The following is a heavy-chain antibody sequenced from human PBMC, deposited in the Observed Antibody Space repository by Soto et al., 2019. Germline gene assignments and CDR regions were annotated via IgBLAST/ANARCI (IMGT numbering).Heavy chain of an antibody. CDR2: ISGYNGNT. V-gene: IGHV1-18*01. CDR1: GYTFTSYG. CDR3: TRDETGTWDY. Sequence: QVALVQSGAEVKKPGASVKVSCKASGYTFTSYGISWVRQAPGQGLEWMGWISGYNGNTNYEQNLQGRVTMTTDKSTSTAYMELRSLRSDDTAVYYCTRDETGTWDYWGQGTLVTVSS. D-gene: IGHD1-1*01. J-gene: IGHJ4*02.